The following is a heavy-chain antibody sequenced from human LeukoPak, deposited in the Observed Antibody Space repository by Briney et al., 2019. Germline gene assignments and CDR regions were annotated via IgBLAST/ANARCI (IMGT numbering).Heavy chain of an antibody. CDR3: ASGSSIVGATGAFDI. J-gene: IGHJ3*02. Sequence: KASETLSLTCAVYGGSFSGYYWSWIRQPPGKGLEWIGEINHSGSTNYNPSLKSRVTISVDTSKNQFSLKLSSVTAADTAVYYCASGSSIVGATGAFDIWGQGTMVTVSS. CDR1: GGSFSGYY. CDR2: INHSGST. D-gene: IGHD1-26*01. V-gene: IGHV4-34*01.